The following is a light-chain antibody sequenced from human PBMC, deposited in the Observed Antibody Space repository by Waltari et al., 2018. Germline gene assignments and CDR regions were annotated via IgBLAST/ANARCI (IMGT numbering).Light chain of an antibody. CDR3: QQYYISPPT. V-gene: IGKV4-1*01. J-gene: IGKJ1*01. CDR1: SVLYSSNNKNY. CDR2: WAS. Sequence: SVLYSSNNKNYLTWYQHKTGQPPKLLIYWASTRESGVPDRFSGSVSGTDFTLTISSLQAEDVAVYYCQQYYISPPTFGQGTKVEIK.